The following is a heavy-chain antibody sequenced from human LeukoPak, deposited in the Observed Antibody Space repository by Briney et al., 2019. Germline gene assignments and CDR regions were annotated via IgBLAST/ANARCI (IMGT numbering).Heavy chain of an antibody. J-gene: IGHJ3*02. D-gene: IGHD5-18*01. CDR1: GGSISSYY. CDR3: ARDNFGSYGHAFDI. CDR2: IYYSGST. V-gene: IGHV4-59*01. Sequence: SETLSLTCTVSGGSISSYYWSWIRQPPGKGLEWIGYIYYSGSTNYNPSLKSRVTISVDTSKNQFSLKLSSVTAADTAVYYCARDNFGSYGHAFDIWGQGTMVTVSS.